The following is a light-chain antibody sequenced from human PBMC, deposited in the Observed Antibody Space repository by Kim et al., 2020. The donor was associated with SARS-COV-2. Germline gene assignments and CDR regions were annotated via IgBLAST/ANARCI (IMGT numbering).Light chain of an antibody. V-gene: IGKV1-9*01. J-gene: IGKJ3*01. Sequence: IQLTQSPSSLSASVGDRVTITCRASQGISSYLAWYQQKPGRAPELLIYGASTLQSGVPSRFSGSGSGTEFTLTISSLQPEDFATYHCQQLDSYPFIFGPGTKVDIK. CDR1: QGISSY. CDR2: GAS. CDR3: QQLDSYPFI.